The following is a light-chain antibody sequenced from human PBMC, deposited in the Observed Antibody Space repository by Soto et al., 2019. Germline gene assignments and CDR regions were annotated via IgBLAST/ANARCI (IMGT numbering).Light chain of an antibody. J-gene: IGKJ5*01. CDR1: QSVSNNY. CDR3: QQRRNWPIT. V-gene: IGKV3D-20*02. CDR2: GAS. Sequence: EIVLTQSPGTLSLSPGESATLSCRASQSVSNNYLAWYQQKPGQAPRLLIYGASNRATGIPDRFSGSGSGTDFTLTISRLEPEDFAVYYCQQRRNWPITFGQGTRLEIK.